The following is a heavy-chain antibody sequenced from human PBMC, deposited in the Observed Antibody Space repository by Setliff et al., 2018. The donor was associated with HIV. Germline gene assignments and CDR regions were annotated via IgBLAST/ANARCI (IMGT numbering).Heavy chain of an antibody. CDR1: GGSFTSRSYY. D-gene: IGHD3-3*01. CDR3: ARSKAFYDFWGGYYTHGAFKI. Sequence: ETLSLTCTVSGGSFTSRSYYWGWIRQPPGKGLEWIGSIFYSGITYYNPSLKSRVTISVDTSKNQFSLNLTSVTAADTAVYYCARSKAFYDFWGGYYTHGAFKIWGLGTMVTVSS. CDR2: IFYSGIT. V-gene: IGHV4-39*01. J-gene: IGHJ3*02.